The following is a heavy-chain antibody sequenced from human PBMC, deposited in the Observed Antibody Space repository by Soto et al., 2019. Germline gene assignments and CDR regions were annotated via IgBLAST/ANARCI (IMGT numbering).Heavy chain of an antibody. CDR3: AKDWGVSDGSGGFSAYLDY. V-gene: IGHV3-30*18. D-gene: IGHD2-15*01. Sequence: VQLVQSGGGVVQPGRSLRLSCVASGFTFSADGMHWVRQAPGKGLEWVSAISSDGNKKDYGDSVKGRFTISRDNSKNTLYLQMNSLRAEDTAIYYCAKDWGVSDGSGGFSAYLDYWGQGTLVTVSP. CDR1: GFTFSADG. CDR2: ISSDGNKK. J-gene: IGHJ4*02.